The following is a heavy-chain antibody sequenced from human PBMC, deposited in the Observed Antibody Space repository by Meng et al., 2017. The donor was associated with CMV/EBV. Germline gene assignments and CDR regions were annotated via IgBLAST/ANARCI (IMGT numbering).Heavy chain of an antibody. CDR1: GFTVSSYE. J-gene: IGHJ5*02. D-gene: IGHD2-2*01. Sequence: GGSLRLSCAASGFTVSSYEMNWVRQAPGKGLEWVSYISSSGSTIYYADSVKGRFTISRDNAKNSLYLQMNSLRAEDTAVYYCARDAIDCSSTSCPGNWFDPWGQGTLVTVSS. CDR2: ISSSGSTI. V-gene: IGHV3-48*03. CDR3: ARDAIDCSSTSCPGNWFDP.